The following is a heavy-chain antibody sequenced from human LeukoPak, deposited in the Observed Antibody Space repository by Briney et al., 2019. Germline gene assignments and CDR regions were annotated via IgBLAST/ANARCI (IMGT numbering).Heavy chain of an antibody. Sequence: PSETLSLTCTVSGGCISSYYWSWIRQPPGKGLEWIAYIYYSGSTNYNPSLKSRVTISVDTSKNQFSLKLSSVTAADTAVYYCAKTAGGVWFDPWGQGTLVTVSS. CDR1: GGCISSYY. D-gene: IGHD6-25*01. CDR3: AKTAGGVWFDP. V-gene: IGHV4-59*01. J-gene: IGHJ5*02. CDR2: IYYSGST.